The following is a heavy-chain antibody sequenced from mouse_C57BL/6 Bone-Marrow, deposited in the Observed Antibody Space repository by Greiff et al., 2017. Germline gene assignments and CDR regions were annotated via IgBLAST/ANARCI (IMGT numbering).Heavy chain of an antibody. CDR2: IYPGDGDT. Sequence: QLKQSGPELVKPGASVKISCKASGYAFSSSWMNWVKQRPGKGLEWIGRIYPGDGDTNYNGKFKGKATLTADKSSSTAYMQLSSLTSEDSAVYFCARSKGNYVDYWGQGTTLTVSS. CDR3: ARSKGNYVDY. V-gene: IGHV1-82*01. J-gene: IGHJ2*01. CDR1: GYAFSSSW.